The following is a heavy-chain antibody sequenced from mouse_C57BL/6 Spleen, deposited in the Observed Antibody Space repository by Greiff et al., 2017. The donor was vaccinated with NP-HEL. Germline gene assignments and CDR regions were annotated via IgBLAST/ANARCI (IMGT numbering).Heavy chain of an antibody. Sequence: VQLVESGAELVKPGASVKMSCKASGYTFTTYPIEWMKQNHGKSLEWIGNFHPYNDDTMYNEKFKGKATLTVEKSSSTVYLELSRLTSDDSAVYYCARPGDYEGAWFAYWGQGTLVTVSA. D-gene: IGHD2-4*01. CDR2: FHPYNDDT. J-gene: IGHJ3*01. CDR3: ARPGDYEGAWFAY. V-gene: IGHV1-47*01. CDR1: GYTFTTYP.